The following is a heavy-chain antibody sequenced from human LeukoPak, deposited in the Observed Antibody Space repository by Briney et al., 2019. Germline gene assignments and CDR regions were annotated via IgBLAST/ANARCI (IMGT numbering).Heavy chain of an antibody. D-gene: IGHD5-18*01. Sequence: SETLSLTCTVSGYSISSGYFWGWIRQPPGKGLEWIGSIYHSGSTYYNPSPKSRVTISVDTPKNQFSLKLSSVTAADAAVYYCASGAYSFYYMDVWGKGTTVTISS. CDR3: ASGAYSFYYMDV. V-gene: IGHV4-38-2*02. J-gene: IGHJ6*03. CDR1: GYSISSGYF. CDR2: IYHSGST.